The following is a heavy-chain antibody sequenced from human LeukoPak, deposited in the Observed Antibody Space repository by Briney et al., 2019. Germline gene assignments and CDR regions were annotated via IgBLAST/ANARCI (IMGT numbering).Heavy chain of an antibody. J-gene: IGHJ5*02. D-gene: IGHD3-3*01. Sequence: PSETLSLTCAVSGYSISSSNWWGWIRQPPGKGLEWIGYIYYSGSTYYNPSLKSRVIISVDTSKNQFSLKLSSVTAADTAVYYCARVSVRFLGKNNWFDPWGQGTLVTVSS. CDR1: GYSISSSNW. V-gene: IGHV4-28*03. CDR2: IYYSGST. CDR3: ARVSVRFLGKNNWFDP.